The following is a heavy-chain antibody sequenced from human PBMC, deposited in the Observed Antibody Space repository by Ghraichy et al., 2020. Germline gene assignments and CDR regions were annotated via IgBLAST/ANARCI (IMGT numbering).Heavy chain of an antibody. CDR2: IGHEGING. CDR1: GFAFSHSG. CDR3: AKDLFYSADY. V-gene: IGHV3-30*02. D-gene: IGHD1-26*01. J-gene: IGHJ4*02. Sequence: SLRLSCAASGFAFSHSGMHWFRQAPGKGLQWVAFIGHEGINGHFADFVRGRFTISRDNSKNTVFLQMNSLRPEDTSIYYCAKDLFYSADYWGQGTLVTVSS.